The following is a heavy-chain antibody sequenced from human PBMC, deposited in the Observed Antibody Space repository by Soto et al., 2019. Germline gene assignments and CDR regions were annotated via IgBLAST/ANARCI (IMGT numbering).Heavy chain of an antibody. J-gene: IGHJ4*02. V-gene: IGHV3-23*01. CDR3: AKGSSGHYDSFDY. CDR2: ISGGRSDT. CDR1: GFTFNNYA. D-gene: IGHD3-22*01. Sequence: EVQLLESGGGLVQPGGSLRLSCAASGFTFNNYAMYWVRQPPGKGLMWVSAISGGRSDTYYADSVNGRFTISRDNSENTVYLQMNSLRADDTAVYYCAKGSSGHYDSFDYWGQGTLVTVSS.